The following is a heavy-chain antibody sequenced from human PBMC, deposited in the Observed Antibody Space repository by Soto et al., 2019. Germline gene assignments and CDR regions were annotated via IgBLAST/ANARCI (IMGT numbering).Heavy chain of an antibody. CDR1: GYTFTNND. CDR2: MNPGSSET. D-gene: IGHD5-18*01. J-gene: IGHJ5*02. Sequence: ASVTVSCKASGYTFTNNDVSWVRQATGQGLEWMGWMNPGSSETGYAQKFQGRVTMTRDISIATAYMELNSLTSEDTAIYYCARMESFGSLNWFDPWGQGTLVTVSS. V-gene: IGHV1-8*02. CDR3: ARMESFGSLNWFDP.